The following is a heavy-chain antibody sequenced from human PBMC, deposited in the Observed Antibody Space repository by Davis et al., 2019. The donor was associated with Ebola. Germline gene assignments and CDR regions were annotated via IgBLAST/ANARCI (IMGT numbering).Heavy chain of an antibody. Sequence: SETLSLTCSVSGDSLSGFYWSWIRQPPGKGLEWIGNYYYTGSTYYSPSLRSRVTISVDTSKNLFSLKLTSVTAADTAVYYCARGDSYYDPTGYYAGPEAPDHWGQGTPVSVSS. J-gene: IGHJ4*02. D-gene: IGHD3-22*01. V-gene: IGHV4-59*12. CDR2: YYYTGST. CDR1: GDSLSGFY. CDR3: ARGDSYYDPTGYYAGPEAPDH.